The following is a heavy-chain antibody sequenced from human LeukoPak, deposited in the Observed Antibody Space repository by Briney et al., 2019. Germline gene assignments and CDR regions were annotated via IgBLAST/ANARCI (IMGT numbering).Heavy chain of an antibody. D-gene: IGHD3-22*01. J-gene: IGHJ4*02. CDR3: AREARTTYYYDSSGYRVFDY. CDR1: GDTLTELS. Sequence: ASVKVSCKVSGDTLTELSMHWVRQAPGQGLEWMGWINPNSGGTNYAQKFQGRVTMTRDTSISTAYMELSRLRSDDTAVYYCAREARTTYYYDSSGYRVFDYWGQGTLVTVSS. V-gene: IGHV1-2*02. CDR2: INPNSGGT.